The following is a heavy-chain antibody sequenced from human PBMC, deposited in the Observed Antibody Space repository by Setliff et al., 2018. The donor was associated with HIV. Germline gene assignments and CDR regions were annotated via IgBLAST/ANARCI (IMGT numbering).Heavy chain of an antibody. J-gene: IGHJ3*02. CDR3: ARAGNYGAFDGFDI. CDR1: DGSRSGIH. V-gene: IGHV4-34*01. Sequence: LSLTCAVFDGSRSGIHWSWIRQPPGKGLEWIAEINFGGGTNHNPSLKSRVTISVDTSKSHVSLMLRSVTAADTAVYYCARAGNYGAFDGFDIWGQGTVVTVSS. CDR2: INFGGGT. D-gene: IGHD1-7*01.